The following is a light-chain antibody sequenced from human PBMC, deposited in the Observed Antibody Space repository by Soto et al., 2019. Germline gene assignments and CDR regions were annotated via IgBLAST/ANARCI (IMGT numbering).Light chain of an antibody. CDR2: KAS. CDR3: QQYNGYGR. V-gene: IGKV1-5*03. J-gene: IGKJ1*01. Sequence: DIQMTQSPSTLSASVGDRVIITCRASQSISTWLAWYQQKPGKAPKLLIYKASSLESGVPSSFIGSGSGTEFTLTISGLQPDDFATYYCQQYNGYGRFGQGTKVDIK. CDR1: QSISTW.